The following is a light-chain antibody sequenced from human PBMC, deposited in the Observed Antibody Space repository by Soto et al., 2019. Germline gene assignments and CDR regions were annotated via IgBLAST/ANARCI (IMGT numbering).Light chain of an antibody. CDR1: QGVNTW. V-gene: IGKV1-12*01. J-gene: IGKJ4*01. Sequence: DIQMTQSPSSVSASVGDRVTITCRASQGVNTWLAWYQKKPGKAPELLIYEASSLHSGVPSRFSGSGSGTDFTLTISSLQPEDFAIYYCQQANSFPLPFGGGTKVEVQ. CDR2: EAS. CDR3: QQANSFPLP.